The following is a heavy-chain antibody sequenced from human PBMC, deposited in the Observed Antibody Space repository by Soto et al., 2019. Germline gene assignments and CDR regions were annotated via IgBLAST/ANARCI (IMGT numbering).Heavy chain of an antibody. CDR2: ISHTGAKT. CDR3: AKGGNTNNNYYYAMDV. V-gene: IGHV3-23*01. J-gene: IGHJ6*04. Sequence: EVQLLESGGGLVQPGGSLRLSCAASGFTFSDYALSWVRQAPGEGPVWVSTISHTGAKTYYADSVKGRITVSRDNFKNTLSLQMNSRSAADTAVYYFAKGGNTNNNYYYAMDVWCKGTAVTVSS. D-gene: IGHD2-15*01. CDR1: GFTFSDYA.